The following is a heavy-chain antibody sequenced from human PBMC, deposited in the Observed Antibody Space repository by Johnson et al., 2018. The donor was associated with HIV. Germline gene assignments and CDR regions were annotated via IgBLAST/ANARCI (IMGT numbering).Heavy chain of an antibody. CDR2: ISWDGGNT. Sequence: VQLVESGGVVVQPGGSLRLSCAASGFTFDDYAMHWVRQAPGKGLEWVSVISWDGGNTYYADSVKGRFTISRDNSKNTLYLQMGSLRAEDMAVYYCARAEWNRGLRAFGGAFDIWGQGTMVTVSS. V-gene: IGHV3-43D*03. CDR3: ARAEWNRGLRAFGGAFDI. J-gene: IGHJ3*02. CDR1: GFTFDDYA. D-gene: IGHD5-12*01.